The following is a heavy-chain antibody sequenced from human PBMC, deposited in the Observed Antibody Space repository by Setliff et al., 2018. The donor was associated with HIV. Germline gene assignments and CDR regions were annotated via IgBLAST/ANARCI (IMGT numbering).Heavy chain of an antibody. CDR1: RGTFSSFA. CDR3: ARDGLLVAGIRFDY. Sequence: SVKVSCKTSRGTFSSFALSWVRQAPEQGLEWMGGIIPTFGTSNYAQKFQGRVTITADESMTTAYMELSGLKYEDTAVYYCARDGLLVAGIRFDYWGQGTLVTVSS. CDR2: IIPTFGTS. V-gene: IGHV1-69*13. J-gene: IGHJ4*02. D-gene: IGHD6-19*01.